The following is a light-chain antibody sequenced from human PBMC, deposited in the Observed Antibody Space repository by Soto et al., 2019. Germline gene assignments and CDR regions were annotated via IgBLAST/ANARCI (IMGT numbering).Light chain of an antibody. CDR1: QGINSY. Sequence: DIQLTQSPSFLSASVGDRVTITCRASQGINSYLVWYQEKPGKAPKLLIYAASILQSGVPSRFSGSGSGTEFTLTISSLQPEDFATYYCQQLHSYPLTFGGGTKVEI. V-gene: IGKV1-9*01. CDR2: AAS. CDR3: QQLHSYPLT. J-gene: IGKJ4*01.